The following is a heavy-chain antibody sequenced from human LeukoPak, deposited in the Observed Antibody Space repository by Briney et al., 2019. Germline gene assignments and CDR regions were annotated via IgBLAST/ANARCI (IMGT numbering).Heavy chain of an antibody. CDR1: GGSISSYY. Sequence: SETLSLTCTVSGGSISSYYWSWIRQPPGKGLEWIGYIHYSGSTNYNPSLKSRVTISVDTSKNQFSLNLRSVTAADTSVYYCVRGPYGSSISNWFDPWGQGLLVTVSS. J-gene: IGHJ5*02. V-gene: IGHV4-59*01. D-gene: IGHD3-10*01. CDR2: IHYSGST. CDR3: VRGPYGSSISNWFDP.